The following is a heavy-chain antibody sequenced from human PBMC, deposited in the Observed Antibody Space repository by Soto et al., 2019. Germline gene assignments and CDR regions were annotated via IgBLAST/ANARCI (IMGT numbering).Heavy chain of an antibody. D-gene: IGHD6-19*01. CDR2: IFYSGST. CDR1: HECRDRGTNS. Sequence: NPYRSCSVPHECRDRGTNSYAWFRQKTGKGLEWIGYIFYSGSTDYDPSLTSRVNISVDTSKNQFSLKLSSVTAADTAVYYCASTVDFFDYWGKGTLVAVS. CDR3: ASTVDFFDY. J-gene: IGHJ4*02. V-gene: IGHV4-31*03.